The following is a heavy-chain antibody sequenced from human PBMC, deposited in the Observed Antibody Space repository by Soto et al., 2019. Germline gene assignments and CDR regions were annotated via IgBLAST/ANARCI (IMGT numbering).Heavy chain of an antibody. J-gene: IGHJ4*02. CDR3: ARERATTRYYFDY. V-gene: IGHV3-33*01. Sequence: GGSLRLSCAASGFTFSSYGMHWVRQAPGKGLEWVAVIWYDGSNKYYADSVKGRFTISRDNAKNTLYLQMNSLTVEDTAVYYCARERATTRYYFDYWGQGTLVTVS. CDR1: GFTFSSYG. CDR2: IWYDGSNK. D-gene: IGHD1-1*01.